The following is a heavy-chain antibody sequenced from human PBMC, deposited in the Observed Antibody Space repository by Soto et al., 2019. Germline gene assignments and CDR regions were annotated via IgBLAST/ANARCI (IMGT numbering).Heavy chain of an antibody. J-gene: IGHJ4*02. CDR2: VYHTGNT. V-gene: IGHV4-39*01. Sequence: PSETLSLTCSVYGGSISRSNYYWAWIRQPPGKGLEWIGSVYHTGNTYYSLSLRSRVAISLDTPKNQFSLRLDAVSAADTATYYCARLGGIAVAGPIYYWGQGTLVTVSS. CDR1: GGSISRSNYY. CDR3: ARLGGIAVAGPIYY. D-gene: IGHD6-19*01.